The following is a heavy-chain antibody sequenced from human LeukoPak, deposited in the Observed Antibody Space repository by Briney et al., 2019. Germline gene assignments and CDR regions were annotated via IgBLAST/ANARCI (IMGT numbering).Heavy chain of an antibody. CDR3: ARGIHDYGDSDFDY. CDR2: ISYDGSNK. V-gene: IGHV3-30-3*01. D-gene: IGHD4-17*01. Sequence: GGSLRLSCAASGFTFSSYAMHWVRQAPGKGLEWVAVISYDGSNKYYADSVKGRFTISRDNSKNTLYLQMNSLRAEDTAVYYCARGIHDYGDSDFDYWGQGTLVTVSS. CDR1: GFTFSSYA. J-gene: IGHJ4*02.